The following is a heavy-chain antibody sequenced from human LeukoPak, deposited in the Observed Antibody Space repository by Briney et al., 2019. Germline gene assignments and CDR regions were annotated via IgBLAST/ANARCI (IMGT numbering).Heavy chain of an antibody. CDR2: IIPIFGTA. J-gene: IGHJ6*03. CDR1: GGTFSSYA. CDR3: ARGSQSIAIALGGYYYYYYMDV. V-gene: IGHV1-69*05. D-gene: IGHD6-6*01. Sequence: SVKVSCKASGGTFSSYAISWVRQAPGQGLESRGRIIPIFGTANYAQKFQGRVTITTDESTSTAYMELSSLRSEDTAVCYCARGSQSIAIALGGYYYYYYMDVWGKGTTGTVSS.